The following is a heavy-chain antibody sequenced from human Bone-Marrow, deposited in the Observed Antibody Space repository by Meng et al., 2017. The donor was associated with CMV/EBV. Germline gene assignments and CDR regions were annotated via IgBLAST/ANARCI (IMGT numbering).Heavy chain of an antibody. CDR3: ARTPITGTPSYYFDY. Sequence: SGLTLVKPTDTLTLTCTVPGFSLSNARMGVSWIRQPPGKALEWLAHIFSNDEKSYSTSLKSRLTISKDTSKSQVVLTMTNMDPVDTATYYCARTPITGTPSYYFDYWGQGTLATVSS. D-gene: IGHD1-20*01. CDR2: IFSNDEK. J-gene: IGHJ4*02. V-gene: IGHV2-26*01. CDR1: GFSLSNARMG.